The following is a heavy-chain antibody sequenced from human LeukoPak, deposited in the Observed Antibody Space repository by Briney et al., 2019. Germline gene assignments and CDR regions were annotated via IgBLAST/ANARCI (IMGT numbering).Heavy chain of an antibody. D-gene: IGHD4-11*01. CDR2: VYHRGTT. J-gene: IGHJ3*02. CDR3: ARFADTNYVPFDI. Sequence: SETLSLTCTVSGYSFTSGSIRGLIRQPPGKGLEWIANVYHRGTTYYNPSLKSRLTISVDTSKNHFSLRLSSLSAADTAIFYYARFADTNYVPFDIWGQGTLVTVSS. CDR1: GYSFTSGSI. V-gene: IGHV4-38-2*02.